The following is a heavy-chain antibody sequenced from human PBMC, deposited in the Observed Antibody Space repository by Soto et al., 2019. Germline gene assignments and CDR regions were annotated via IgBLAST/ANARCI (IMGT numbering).Heavy chain of an antibody. J-gene: IGHJ4*01. CDR2: IYYSGGT. Sequence: PSETLSLTCTVPGGSITSYYWSWIRQPPGKGLEWIGHIYYSGGTTYNPSLKSRVTISVDTSKNQFSLKLSSVTAADTAVYYCAGGTMGTGYFDFWGHGTLVTVSS. CDR3: AGGTMGTGYFDF. V-gene: IGHV4-59*03. CDR1: GGSITSYY. D-gene: IGHD3-10*01.